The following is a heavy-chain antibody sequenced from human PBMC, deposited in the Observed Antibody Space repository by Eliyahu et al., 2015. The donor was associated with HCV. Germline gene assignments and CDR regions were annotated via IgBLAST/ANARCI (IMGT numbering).Heavy chain of an antibody. D-gene: IGHD6-19*01. Sequence: EEQLVESGGGLVQPGGSLRLSCAASEFTFSSYWMSWVRQAPGKGLEWVANIKQDGSDKNYVDSVKGRFTIFRDNAKNSVHLQMNSLRVEDTAVYYCVRTKVASRWLLLLYFDLWGRGTLVTVSS. CDR2: IKQDGSDK. CDR3: VRTKVASRWLLLLYFDL. CDR1: EFTFSSYW. J-gene: IGHJ2*01. V-gene: IGHV3-7*01.